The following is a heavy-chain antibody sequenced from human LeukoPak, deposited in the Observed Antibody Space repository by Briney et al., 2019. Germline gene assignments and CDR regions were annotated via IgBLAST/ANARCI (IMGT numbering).Heavy chain of an antibody. D-gene: IGHD3-10*01. J-gene: IGHJ4*02. V-gene: IGHV1-18*01. CDR2: ISAYNGNT. CDR1: GYTFTSYS. CDR3: ARDQEDGSGSYYRTIFGY. Sequence: ASVKVSCKASGYTFTSYSISWVRQAPGQGLEWMGWISAYNGNTNYAQKLQGRVTMTTDTSTSTAYMELRSLRSDDTAVYYCARDQEDGSGSYYRTIFGYWGQGTLVTVSS.